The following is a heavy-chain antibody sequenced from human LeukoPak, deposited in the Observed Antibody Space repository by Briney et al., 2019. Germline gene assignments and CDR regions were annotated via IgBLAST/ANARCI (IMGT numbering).Heavy chain of an antibody. J-gene: IGHJ4*02. D-gene: IGHD3-22*01. CDR2: IIPIFGTA. Sequence: SVKVSCKASGGTFSSYVNSWVRQAPGQGLEWMGRIIPIFGTANYAQKFQGRVTITTDESTSTAYMELSSLRSEDTAVYYCARGYSSGYYYYFDYWGQGTLVTVSS. V-gene: IGHV1-69*05. CDR1: GGTFSSYV. CDR3: ARGYSSGYYYYFDY.